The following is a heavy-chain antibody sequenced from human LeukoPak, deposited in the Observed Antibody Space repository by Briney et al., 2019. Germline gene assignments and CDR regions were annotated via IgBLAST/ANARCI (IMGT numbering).Heavy chain of an antibody. D-gene: IGHD1-26*01. CDR1: GFTFSSYA. Sequence: GGSLRLSCAASGFTFSSYAMHWVRQAPGKGLEYVSAITSNGDKTYYGNPVKGRFTISRDNSKNTLYLQMGSLRIEDMAVYYCARGGATTLFDYWGQGTLVTVSS. CDR3: ARGGATTLFDY. J-gene: IGHJ4*02. CDR2: ITSNGDKT. V-gene: IGHV3-64*01.